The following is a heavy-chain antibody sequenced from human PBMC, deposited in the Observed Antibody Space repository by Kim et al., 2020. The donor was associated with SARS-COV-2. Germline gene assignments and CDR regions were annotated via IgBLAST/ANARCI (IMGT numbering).Heavy chain of an antibody. D-gene: IGHD3-16*01. J-gene: IGHJ6*02. CDR2: VYHNGNT. CDR1: GGPVRSNVAY. CDR3: ARSKLGDPTYDYGMDV. V-gene: IGHV4-61*08. Sequence: SETLSLTCVVSGGPVRSNVAYWNWIRQAPGKGLEWIGYVYHNGNTHYNPSLTSRVTVSVDTSRNQFFLRLRSATAADTGLYYCARSKLGDPTYDYGMDVWGQGTTVIVSS.